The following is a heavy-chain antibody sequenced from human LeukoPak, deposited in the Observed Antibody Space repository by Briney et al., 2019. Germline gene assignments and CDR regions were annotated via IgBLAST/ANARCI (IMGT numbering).Heavy chain of an antibody. CDR3: ARDRGTWNDDGFDY. Sequence: SETLSLTCSVSADYFSDYYWSWIRQPAGKGLEWIGHIYASGSTNYNDSLKSRVTMSVDTSRNQFSLRVSSVTAADTAVYFCARDRGTWNDDGFDYWGQGTLVTVSS. CDR1: ADYFSDYY. CDR2: IYASGST. V-gene: IGHV4-4*07. J-gene: IGHJ4*02. D-gene: IGHD1-1*01.